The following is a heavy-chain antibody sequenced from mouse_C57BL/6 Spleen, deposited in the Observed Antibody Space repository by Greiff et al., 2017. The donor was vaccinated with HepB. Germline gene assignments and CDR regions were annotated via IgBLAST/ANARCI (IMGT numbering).Heavy chain of an antibody. CDR3: ASSLITTVVAPYAMDY. CDR1: GYTFTDYY. CDR2: IYPGSGNT. Sequence: QVQLQQSGAELVRPGASVKLSCKASGYTFTDYYINWVKQRPGQGLEWIARIYPGSGNTYYNEKFKGKATLTAAKSSSTAYMQLSSLTSEDSAVYFCASSLITTVVAPYAMDYWGQGTSVTVSS. V-gene: IGHV1-76*01. D-gene: IGHD1-1*01. J-gene: IGHJ4*01.